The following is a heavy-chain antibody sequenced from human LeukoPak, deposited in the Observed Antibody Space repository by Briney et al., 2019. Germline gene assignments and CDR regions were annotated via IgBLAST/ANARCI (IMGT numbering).Heavy chain of an antibody. V-gene: IGHV3-20*04. CDR3: ARVLRLGATTDWFDP. CDR2: INWNGGST. CDR1: GFTFDDYG. Sequence: GGSLRLSCAASGFTFDDYGMSWVRQAPGKGLEWVSGINWNGGSTGYADSVKGRFTISRDNAKNSLYLQMNSLRAEDTAVYYCARVLRLGATTDWFDPWGQGTLVTVSS. J-gene: IGHJ5*02. D-gene: IGHD1-26*01.